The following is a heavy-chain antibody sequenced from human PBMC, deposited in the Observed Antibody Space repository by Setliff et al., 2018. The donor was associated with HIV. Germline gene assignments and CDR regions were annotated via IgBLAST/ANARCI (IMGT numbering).Heavy chain of an antibody. Sequence: PGGSLILSCAASGYTFSSYWMAWVRQCPGKGLEWVANIQQHGSEIHYVASVEGRFTISRDNAKNSLYLQMNSLRAEDTAVYYCANMQWASNAWYSFDYWGQGALVTVSS. D-gene: IGHD6-19*01. CDR1: GYTFSSYW. CDR2: IQQHGSEI. J-gene: IGHJ4*02. V-gene: IGHV3-7*05. CDR3: ANMQWASNAWYSFDY.